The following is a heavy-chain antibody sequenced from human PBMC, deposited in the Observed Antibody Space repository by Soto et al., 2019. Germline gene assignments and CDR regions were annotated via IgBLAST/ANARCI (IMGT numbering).Heavy chain of an antibody. V-gene: IGHV4-39*01. CDR2: IFHSGTT. D-gene: IGHD6-19*01. CDR1: GGSISSSLYY. Sequence: SETLSLTCGVSGGSISSSLYYWGYIRQAPGKGLGWIGSIFHSGTTYYNPSLKSRLTISVDTSRNQFSLRLASVTAADTATYYCTRLTYSSSSAPFDSWGQGTLVTVSS. J-gene: IGHJ4*02. CDR3: TRLTYSSSSAPFDS.